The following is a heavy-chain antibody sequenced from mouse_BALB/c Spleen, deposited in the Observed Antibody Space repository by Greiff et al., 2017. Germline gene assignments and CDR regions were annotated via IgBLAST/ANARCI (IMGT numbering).Heavy chain of an antibody. CDR1: GYSITSGYY. CDR2: ISYDGSN. D-gene: IGHD6-5*01. J-gene: IGHJ4*01. CDR3: SYLSCAMDY. Sequence: EVKLMESGPGLVKPSQSLSLTCSVTGYSITSGYYWNWIRQFPGNKLEWMGYISYDGSNNYNPSLKNRISITRDTSKNQFFLKLNSVTTEDTATYYCSYLSCAMDYWGQGTSVTVSS. V-gene: IGHV3-6*02.